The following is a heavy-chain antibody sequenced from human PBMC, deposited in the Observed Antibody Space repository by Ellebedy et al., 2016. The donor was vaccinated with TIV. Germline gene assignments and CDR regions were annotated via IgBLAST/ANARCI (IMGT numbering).Heavy chain of an antibody. V-gene: IGHV3-23*01. CDR1: GFTFNNYA. CDR3: AKGSPRAVLFDH. J-gene: IGHJ4*02. D-gene: IGHD3-10*01. Sequence: GESLKISXAASGFTFNNYAMNWVRQTPGKGLEWVSTITGSANFTYYADSVKGRFTISRDNSKGTVHLQMNSLRPEDTATYFCAKGSPRAVLFDHWGQGALVTVS. CDR2: ITGSANFT.